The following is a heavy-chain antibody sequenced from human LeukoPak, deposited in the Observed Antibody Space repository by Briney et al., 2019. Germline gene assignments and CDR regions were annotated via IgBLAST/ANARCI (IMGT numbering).Heavy chain of an antibody. Sequence: SETLSLTCTVSGGSISSYYWSWIRQPPGKGLEWIGYIYYSGSTYYNPSLKSRVTISVDTSKNQFSLKLSSVTAADTAVYYCARLPAYCGGDCYSYYFDYWGQGTLVTVSS. V-gene: IGHV4-59*04. CDR1: GGSISSYY. D-gene: IGHD2-21*02. CDR3: ARLPAYCGGDCYSYYFDY. J-gene: IGHJ4*02. CDR2: IYYSGST.